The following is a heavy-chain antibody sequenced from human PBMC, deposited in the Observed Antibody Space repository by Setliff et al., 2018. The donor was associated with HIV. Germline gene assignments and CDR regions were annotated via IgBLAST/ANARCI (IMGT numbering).Heavy chain of an antibody. J-gene: IGHJ3*01. CDR1: GFTFSTHA. CDR2: ISFDGSRI. D-gene: IGHD3-16*01. V-gene: IGHV3-30*12. CDR3: ARREYNYVPRAFDL. Sequence: GSLRLSCGASGFTFSTHAMHWVRQAPGKGLEWVSVISFDGSRISYADSVKGRFTISRDNVKNSVYLQMNSLRAEDTAVYYCARREYNYVPRAFDLWGRGTMVTV.